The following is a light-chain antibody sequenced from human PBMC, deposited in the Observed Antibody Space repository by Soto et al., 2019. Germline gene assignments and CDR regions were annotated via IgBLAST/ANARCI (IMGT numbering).Light chain of an antibody. CDR3: SSYSSSNSPPYV. V-gene: IGLV2-14*03. CDR2: EVT. J-gene: IGLJ1*01. Sequence: QSALTQPASVSGSPGQSLTISCTGTSSDDGGFHYVSWYQQHPGKAPKLIIYEVTNRPSGVSDRFSGSNSDNTASLTISGLQAEDEADYYCSSYSSSNSPPYVVGNGTKLTV. CDR1: SSDDGGFHY.